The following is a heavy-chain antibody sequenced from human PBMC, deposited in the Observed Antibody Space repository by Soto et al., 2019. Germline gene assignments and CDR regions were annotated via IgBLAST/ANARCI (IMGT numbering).Heavy chain of an antibody. V-gene: IGHV3-9*01. J-gene: IGHJ4*02. D-gene: IGHD3-10*01. CDR3: AKDRGAVSRRGLDY. CDR2: ISWNSGSI. CDR1: GFTFDDYA. Sequence: EVQLVESGGGLVQPGRSLRLSCAASGFTFDDYAMHWVRQAPGKGLEWVSGISWNSGSIGYADSVKGRFTISRDNAKNSLYLQMNSLRAEDTALYYCAKDRGAVSRRGLDYWGQGTLVTVSS.